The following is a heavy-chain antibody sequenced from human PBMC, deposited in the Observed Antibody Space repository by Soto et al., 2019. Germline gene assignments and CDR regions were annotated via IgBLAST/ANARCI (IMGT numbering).Heavy chain of an antibody. CDR1: GFTISGKKY. V-gene: IGHV3-53*01. Sequence: DVQLVESGGGLIQPGESLRLSCAAFGFTISGKKYVAWVCQAPGKGLEWVSALYDLDGSFYAASVKGRFTTSSDSSKTTVYLQMNDLRPDDTAVYYCATWHEREHAYDVWGQGTTVTVSS. J-gene: IGHJ3*01. CDR3: ATWHEREHAYDV. D-gene: IGHD1-1*01. CDR2: LYDLDGS.